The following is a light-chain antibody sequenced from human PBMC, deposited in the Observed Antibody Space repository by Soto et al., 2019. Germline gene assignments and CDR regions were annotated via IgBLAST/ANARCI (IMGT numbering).Light chain of an antibody. Sequence: EIVLTQSPGTLSLSPGERATLSCRANQSVDSNFLAWNQQKPGQAPRLLIYATSTRATGIPDRFSGSGSGTEFTLTISSLQSEDFAVYYCQQYNNWKTFGQGTKVDIK. V-gene: IGKV3D-15*01. CDR2: ATS. CDR3: QQYNNWKT. CDR1: QSVDSN. J-gene: IGKJ1*01.